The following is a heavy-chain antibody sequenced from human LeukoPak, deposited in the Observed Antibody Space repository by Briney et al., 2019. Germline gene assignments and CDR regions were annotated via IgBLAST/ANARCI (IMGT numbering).Heavy chain of an antibody. CDR2: IGPSDSYT. J-gene: IGHJ4*02. D-gene: IGHD1/OR15-1a*01. CDR1: GYSFTSYW. CDR3: ARLMLEQTREGYYFDY. V-gene: IGHV5-10-1*01. Sequence: GESLRISCKGSGYSFTSYWISWVRQMPGKGLEWMGRIGPSDSYTNYSPSFQGHVTISADKSISTAYLQWSSLKASDTAMYYCARLMLEQTREGYYFDYWGQGTLVTVSS.